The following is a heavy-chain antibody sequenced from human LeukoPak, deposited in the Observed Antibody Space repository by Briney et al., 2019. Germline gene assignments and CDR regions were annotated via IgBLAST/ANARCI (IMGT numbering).Heavy chain of an antibody. CDR3: VKSASTWYLFDY. CDR1: GFTFSGYA. CDR2: IISNGEST. Sequence: GGSLRLSCSASGFTFSGYAMHWVRQAPGNGLEYVSAIISNGESTYYSDSVKDRFTISRDNSKNTLYLQMSSLRPEDTAVYYCVKSASTWYLFDYWGQGTLVTVSS. J-gene: IGHJ4*02. V-gene: IGHV3-64*03. D-gene: IGHD6-13*01.